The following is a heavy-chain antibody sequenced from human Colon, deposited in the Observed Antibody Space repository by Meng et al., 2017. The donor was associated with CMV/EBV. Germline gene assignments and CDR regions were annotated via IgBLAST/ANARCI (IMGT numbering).Heavy chain of an antibody. D-gene: IGHD3-3*01. CDR3: AKEGITYDFWSGYYEGGSYYYHYGMDV. V-gene: IGHV3-23*01. Sequence: GESLKISCAASGFTFSSYAMSWVRQAPGKGLEWVSAISGSGGSTYYADSVKGRFTISRDNSKNTLYLQMNSLRAEDTAVYYCAKEGITYDFWSGYYEGGSYYYHYGMDVWGQGTTVTVSS. CDR1: GFTFSSYA. CDR2: ISGSGGST. J-gene: IGHJ6*02.